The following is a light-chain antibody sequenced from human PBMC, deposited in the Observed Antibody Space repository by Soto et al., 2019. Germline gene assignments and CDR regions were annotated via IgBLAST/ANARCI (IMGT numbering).Light chain of an antibody. J-gene: IGKJ5*01. V-gene: IGKV3-11*01. CDR2: DTS. Sequence: EIVLTQSPATLSLNPGERATLSCRASQSIAGYLAWYQKKPGQAPRLLIYDTSNRVTGVPARFSGSGSGTDFTLSISSLEPEDFAVYYCQQRSNWPPITFGQGTRPEIK. CDR3: QQRSNWPPIT. CDR1: QSIAGY.